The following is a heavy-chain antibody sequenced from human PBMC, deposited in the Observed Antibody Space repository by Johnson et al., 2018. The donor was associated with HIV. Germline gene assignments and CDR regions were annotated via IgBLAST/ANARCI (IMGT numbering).Heavy chain of an antibody. V-gene: IGHV3-20*04. CDR1: GFTFDDYG. J-gene: IGHJ3*02. D-gene: IGHD6-19*01. CDR3: ARDWNPLAVAGAQYAFDI. Sequence: EVHLVESGGGVVRPGGSLRLSCAASGFTFDDYGMSWVRQAPGKGLEWVSGINWNGARTGHADSVKGRFTISRDNAKNYLYLQMNSLRAEDTALYYCARDWNPLAVAGAQYAFDIWGQGTMVTVSS. CDR2: INWNGART.